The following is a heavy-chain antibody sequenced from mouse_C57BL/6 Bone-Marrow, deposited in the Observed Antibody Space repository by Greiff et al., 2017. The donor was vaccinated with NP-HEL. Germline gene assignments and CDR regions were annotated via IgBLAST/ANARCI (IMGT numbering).Heavy chain of an antibody. D-gene: IGHD2-1*01. CDR2: IDPENSDT. CDR1: GFNIKDDY. J-gene: IGHJ3*01. CDR3: TVYGNHVSPFAY. V-gene: IGHV14-4*01. Sequence: VQLQQSGAELVRPGASVKLSCTASGFNIKDDYMHWVKQRPEQGLEWIGWIDPENSDTEYASKFQGKATITADTSSNTAYLQLSSLTSEDTAVYYCTVYGNHVSPFAYWGQGTLVTVSA.